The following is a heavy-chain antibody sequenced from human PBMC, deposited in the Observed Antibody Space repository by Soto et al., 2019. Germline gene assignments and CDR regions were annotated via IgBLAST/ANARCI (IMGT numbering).Heavy chain of an antibody. Sequence: SETLSLTCTVSGGSVTSYYWSWIRQPPGKGLEWIGYVFYSGSTNYYPSLRSRVTISVDTSKNQLSLKLSSVTAADTAVYYCARVSPSYCGGDWPYFDSWGQGILVTVSS. CDR1: GGSVTSYY. J-gene: IGHJ4*02. V-gene: IGHV4-59*02. D-gene: IGHD2-21*02. CDR2: VFYSGST. CDR3: ARVSPSYCGGDWPYFDS.